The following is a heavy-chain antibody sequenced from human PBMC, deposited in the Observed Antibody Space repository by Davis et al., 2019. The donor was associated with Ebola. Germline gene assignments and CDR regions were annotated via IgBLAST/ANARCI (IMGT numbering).Heavy chain of an antibody. CDR2: IRISSAFI. CDR1: GFTFSTYT. CDR3: ARDLNDYGDFGY. V-gene: IGHV3-21*01. D-gene: IGHD4-17*01. Sequence: GGSLRLSCAASGFTFSTYTMTWVRQAPGKGLEWVSSIRISSAFIYYADSVKGRFTISRDNAKNSLYLQMRSLRVEDTAVYYCARDLNDYGDFGYWGQGTLVTVSS. J-gene: IGHJ4*02.